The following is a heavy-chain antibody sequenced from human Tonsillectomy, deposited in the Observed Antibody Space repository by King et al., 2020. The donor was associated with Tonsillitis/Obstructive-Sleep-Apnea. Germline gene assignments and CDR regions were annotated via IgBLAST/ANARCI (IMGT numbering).Heavy chain of an antibody. V-gene: IGHV1-2*02. CDR1: GYTFTGYY. CDR2: INPNSGGT. CDR3: ARPDADCSGGSCSHYWFDP. J-gene: IGHJ5*02. Sequence: VQLVESGAEVKKPGASVKVSCTASGYTFTGYYMHWVRQAPGQGLEWMGWINPNSGGTNYAQKFQGRVTMTRDTSISTAYMVLSRLRSDDTAVYFCARPDADCSGGSCSHYWFDPWGQGTLVTVSS. D-gene: IGHD2-15*01.